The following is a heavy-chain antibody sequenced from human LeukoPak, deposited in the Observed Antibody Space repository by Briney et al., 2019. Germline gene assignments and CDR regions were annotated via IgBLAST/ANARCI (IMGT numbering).Heavy chain of an antibody. CDR2: IYHSGST. Sequence: SETLSLTCTVSGGSITSHYWSWTRQPPGKGLEWIGYIYHSGSTNYNPSLKSRVTMSIDTSKNQFSMKLSSVTAADTAVYYCARHAAGTSGIACLDYWGQGTLVTVSS. CDR1: GGSITSHY. CDR3: ARHAAGTSGIACLDY. J-gene: IGHJ4*02. D-gene: IGHD3-10*01. V-gene: IGHV4-59*08.